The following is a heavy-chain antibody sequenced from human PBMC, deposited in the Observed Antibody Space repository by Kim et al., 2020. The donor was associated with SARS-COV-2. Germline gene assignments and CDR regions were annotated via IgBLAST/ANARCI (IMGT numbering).Heavy chain of an antibody. CDR3: ARFLSSAYDY. CDR1: GYTFTSYY. CDR2: INPSGGST. Sequence: ASVKVSCKASGYTFTSYYIYWERQAPGQGLEWMGIINPSGGSTSYAQKLQGRVTMTRDTSTSTVYMELSSLRSEDTAGYYCARFLSSAYDYWGQGTLVTV. J-gene: IGHJ4*02. D-gene: IGHD3-22*01. V-gene: IGHV1-46*01.